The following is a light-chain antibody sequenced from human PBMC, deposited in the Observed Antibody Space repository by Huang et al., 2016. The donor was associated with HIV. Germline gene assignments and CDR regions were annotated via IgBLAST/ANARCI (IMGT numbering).Light chain of an antibody. CDR3: QQANSFPLT. CDR1: QDISRW. J-gene: IGKJ4*01. CDR2: AAS. V-gene: IGKV1-12*01. Sequence: DIQMTQSPSSVSASVGDRVTITCRASQDISRWLAWYQQKPGMAPNLLISAASSLQRGVPSRLSGSGSGTDFTLTISSLQPEDFATYFCQQANSFPLTFGGGTKVEI.